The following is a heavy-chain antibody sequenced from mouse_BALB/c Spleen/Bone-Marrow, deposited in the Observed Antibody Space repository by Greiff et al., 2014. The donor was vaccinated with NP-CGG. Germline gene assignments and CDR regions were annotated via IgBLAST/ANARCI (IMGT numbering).Heavy chain of an antibody. J-gene: IGHJ3*01. V-gene: IGHV1-4*01. CDR1: GYTFTSYT. Sequence: VQLQQSGAELARPGASVKMSCKASGYTFTSYTMHWVKQGPGQGLEWIGYINPSSGYTNYNQKFKDKATLTADKSSSTAYMQLSSLTSGDSVVYYCARSYYDYDRAWFAYWGQGTLVTVSA. CDR2: INPSSGYT. D-gene: IGHD2-4*01. CDR3: ARSYYDYDRAWFAY.